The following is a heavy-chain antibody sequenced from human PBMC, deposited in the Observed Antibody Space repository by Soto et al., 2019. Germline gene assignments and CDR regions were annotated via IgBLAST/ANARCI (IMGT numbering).Heavy chain of an antibody. CDR3: ARAPSLSIAVAGRGWFDP. CDR2: IIPIFGTA. Sequence: QVQLVQSGAEVKKPGSSVKVSCKASGGTFSSYAISWVRQAPGQGLEGMGGIIPIFGTANYAQKCQGRVTITADKSTSTAYMELSSLRSEDTAVYYCARAPSLSIAVAGRGWFDPWGQGPLVTVSS. V-gene: IGHV1-69*06. D-gene: IGHD6-19*01. J-gene: IGHJ5*02. CDR1: GGTFSSYA.